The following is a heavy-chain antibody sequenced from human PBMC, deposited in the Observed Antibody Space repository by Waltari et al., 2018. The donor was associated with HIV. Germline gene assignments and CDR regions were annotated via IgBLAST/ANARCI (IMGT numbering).Heavy chain of an antibody. J-gene: IGHJ6*02. CDR1: GYSISSGYL. CDR2: IYHSGTT. V-gene: IGHV4-38-2*01. D-gene: IGHD4-17*01. Sequence: QVQLHESGPGLVKPSETLSLTCGVSGYSISSGYLWGWIRQAPGKGLEWIGHIYHSGTTTSNPSLQMRVTLSVDTSKNQFSLRLNCVTAADTAVYFCARGADRGDDRRDYYGMDVWGQGTTVTVSS. CDR3: ARGADRGDDRRDYYGMDV.